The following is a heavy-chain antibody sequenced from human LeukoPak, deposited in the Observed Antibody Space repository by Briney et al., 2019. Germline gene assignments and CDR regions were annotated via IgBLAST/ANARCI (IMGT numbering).Heavy chain of an antibody. V-gene: IGHV1-2*02. CDR1: GYTFTAHF. CDR3: VRGSDFWSGYYIARSDY. CDR2: INPNSGGT. D-gene: IGHD3-3*01. Sequence: ASVQVSCKASGYTFTAHFIHWVRQAPGQGLEWMGWINPNSGGTMYAQKFQGRVIMTRDRSISTAYMELSSLRSDDTAVYYCVRGSDFWSGYYIARSDYWGQGTLVTVSS. J-gene: IGHJ4*02.